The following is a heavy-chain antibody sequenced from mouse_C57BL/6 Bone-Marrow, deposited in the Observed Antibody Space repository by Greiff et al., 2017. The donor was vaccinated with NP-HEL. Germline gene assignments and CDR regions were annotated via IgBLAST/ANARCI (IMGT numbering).Heavy chain of an antibody. CDR2: IDPNSGGT. CDR1: GYTFTSYW. D-gene: IGHD1-1*01. Sequence: VQLQQPGAELVKPGASVKLSSKASGYTFTSYWMHWVKQRPGRGLAWIGRIDPNSGGTKYHEKFKSKATLTVDKPSSTAYMQLSSLTSEDSAVYYCASGALITTVVPYWYFDFWGTGTTVTVSS. J-gene: IGHJ1*03. V-gene: IGHV1-62-3*01. CDR3: ASGALITTVVPYWYFDF.